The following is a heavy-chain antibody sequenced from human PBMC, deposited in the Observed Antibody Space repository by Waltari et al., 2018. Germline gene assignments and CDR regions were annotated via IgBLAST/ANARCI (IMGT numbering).Heavy chain of an antibody. CDR1: GGSFSGYY. Sequence: QVQLQQWGAGLLKPSETLSLTCAVYGGSFSGYYWSWIRKPPGKGLEWIGEINHSGSTNYNPSLKSRVTISVDTSKNQFSLKLSSVTAADTAVYYCARTDIVATIRSYYFDYWGQGTLVTVSS. CDR2: INHSGST. CDR3: ARTDIVATIRSYYFDY. V-gene: IGHV4-34*01. J-gene: IGHJ4*02. D-gene: IGHD5-12*01.